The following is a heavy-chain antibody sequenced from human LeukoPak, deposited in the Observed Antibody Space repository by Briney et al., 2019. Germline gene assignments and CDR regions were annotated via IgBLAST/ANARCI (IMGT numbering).Heavy chain of an antibody. CDR1: GFTVSSNS. CDR3: ARRAGAYSHPYDY. J-gene: IGHJ4*02. D-gene: IGHD4/OR15-4a*01. Sequence: GGSLRLSCTVSGFTVSSNSMSWVRQAPGKGLEWVSFIYSSVTHYSDSVKGRFTISRDNSRNTLFLHMNSLRAEDTAVYYCARRAGAYSHPYDYWGQGTLVTVSS. CDR2: IYSSVT. V-gene: IGHV3-53*01.